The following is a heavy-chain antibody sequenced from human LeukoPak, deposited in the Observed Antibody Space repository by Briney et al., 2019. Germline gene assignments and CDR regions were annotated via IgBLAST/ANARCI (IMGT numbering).Heavy chain of an antibody. CDR1: GFTFSDDY. J-gene: IGHJ4*02. CDR2: ISSSSSYT. V-gene: IGHV3-11*05. D-gene: IGHD3-22*01. Sequence: PGGSLRLSCAASGFTFSDDYMSWIRQAPGKGLEWVSYISSSSSYTNYADSVKGRFTISRDNAKNSLYLQMNSLRAEDTAVYYCARDLYYYDSSGYKLDYWGQGTLVTVSS. CDR3: ARDLYYYDSSGYKLDY.